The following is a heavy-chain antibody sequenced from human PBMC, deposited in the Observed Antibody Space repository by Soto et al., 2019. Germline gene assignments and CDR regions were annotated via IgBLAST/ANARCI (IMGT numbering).Heavy chain of an antibody. CDR1: GGSISSGDYY. V-gene: IGHV4-30-4*01. Sequence: SETLSLTCTVSGGSISSGDYYWSWIRQPPGKGLEWIGYIYYSGSTYYNPSLKSRVTISVDTSKNQFSLKLTSVTAADTAVYYCARAIFDFWSGYYIWFDPWGQGTLVTVSS. D-gene: IGHD3-3*01. CDR3: ARAIFDFWSGYYIWFDP. J-gene: IGHJ5*02. CDR2: IYYSGST.